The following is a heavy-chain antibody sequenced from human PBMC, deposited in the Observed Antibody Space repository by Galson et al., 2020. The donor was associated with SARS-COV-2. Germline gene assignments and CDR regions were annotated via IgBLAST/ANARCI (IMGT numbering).Heavy chain of an antibody. Sequence: SETLSLTCTVSGGSVSNRNYYWGWIRQPPGKGLEWIGSINYSGSTYYKSSLKSRVTISVDTSKNQFSLKLTSVTAADTAMYYCARGHFGVVIFPDYWGQGTLVTVFS. CDR2: INYSGST. D-gene: IGHD3-3*01. V-gene: IGHV4-39*07. J-gene: IGHJ4*02. CDR1: GGSVSNRNYY. CDR3: ARGHFGVVIFPDY.